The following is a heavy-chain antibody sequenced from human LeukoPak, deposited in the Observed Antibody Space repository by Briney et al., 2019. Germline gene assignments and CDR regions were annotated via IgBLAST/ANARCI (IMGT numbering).Heavy chain of an antibody. V-gene: IGHV3-21*01. CDR1: GFSFSAYS. CDR3: ATVTGYFDY. CDR2: IGSGTSQI. Sequence: GGSLRLSCAASGFSFSAYSMNWVRQTPGKGLEWVSAIGSGTSQIWYADSVKGRFTISRDNSKNTLYLQMNSLRAEDTAVYYCATVTGYFDYWGQGTLVTVSS. J-gene: IGHJ4*02. D-gene: IGHD3-10*01.